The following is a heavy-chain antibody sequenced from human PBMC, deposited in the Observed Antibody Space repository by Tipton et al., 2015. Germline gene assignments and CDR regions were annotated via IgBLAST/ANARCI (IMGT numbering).Heavy chain of an antibody. Sequence: TLSLTCTVSGGSASSGSYYWSWIRQPPGKGLEWIGYISYSGSTHHNPTFKSRIAISVDTSKNQFSLTLNSVTAADTAVYYCARDLEHGMDVWSQGTTVTVSS. D-gene: IGHD5-24*01. CDR2: ISYSGST. J-gene: IGHJ6*02. V-gene: IGHV4-61*01. CDR3: ARDLEHGMDV. CDR1: GGSASSGSYY.